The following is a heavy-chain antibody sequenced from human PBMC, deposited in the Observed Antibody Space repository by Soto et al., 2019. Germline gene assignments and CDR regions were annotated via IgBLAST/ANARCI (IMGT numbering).Heavy chain of an antibody. V-gene: IGHV3-30-3*01. Sequence: SLSLSCAASGFTFSSYAMHWVRQAPGKWLEWVAVISYDGSNKYYADSVKGRFTISRDNSKNTLYLQMNSLRAEDTAVYYCARVSNDDYSSGYSYGAFDDPGQAPRVTVPS. J-gene: IGHJ4*02. CDR2: ISYDGSNK. CDR1: GFTFSSYA. CDR3: ARVSNDDYSSGYSYGAFDD. D-gene: IGHD3-22*01.